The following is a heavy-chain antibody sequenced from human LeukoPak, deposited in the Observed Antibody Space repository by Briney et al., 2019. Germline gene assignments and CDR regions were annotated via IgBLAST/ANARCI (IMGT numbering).Heavy chain of an antibody. CDR1: GFTFSNNW. CDR2: VKKDGSEK. V-gene: IGHV3-7*01. CDR3: AKDLHLSFDY. J-gene: IGHJ4*02. Sequence: PGGSLRLSCAASGFTFSNNWMTWVRQAPGKGLEWVASVKKDGSEKYYVDSVKGRFTISRDNAKNSLYLQMNSLRVEDTAVYYCAKDLHLSFDYWGQGTLVTVSS. D-gene: IGHD4-11*01.